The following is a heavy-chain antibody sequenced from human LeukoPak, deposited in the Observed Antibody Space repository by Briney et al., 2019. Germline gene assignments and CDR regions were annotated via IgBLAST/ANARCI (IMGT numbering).Heavy chain of an antibody. CDR3: ARGQQPVTWGGNWFDP. D-gene: IGHD6-13*01. CDR2: INHSGST. J-gene: IGHJ5*02. CDR1: GGSFSGYY. Sequence: SETLSLTCAVYGGSFSGYYWSWIRQPPGKGLERIGEINHSGSTNYNPSLKSRVTISVDTSKNQFSLKLSSVTAADTAVYYCARGQQPVTWGGNWFDPWGQGTLVTVSS. V-gene: IGHV4-34*01.